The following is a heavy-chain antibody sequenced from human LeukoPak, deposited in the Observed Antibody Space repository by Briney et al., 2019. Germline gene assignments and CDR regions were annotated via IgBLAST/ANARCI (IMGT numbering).Heavy chain of an antibody. CDR2: IYHSGST. Sequence: PSETLSLTCAVSGGSISSSNWWSWVRPPPGKGLEWIGEIYHSGSTNYNPSLKSRVTISVDTSKNQFSLKLSSVTAADTAVYYCARGDVVVVPAALGSYYFDYWGQGTLVTVSS. CDR3: ARGDVVVVPAALGSYYFDY. V-gene: IGHV4-4*02. J-gene: IGHJ4*02. CDR1: GGSISSSNW. D-gene: IGHD2-2*01.